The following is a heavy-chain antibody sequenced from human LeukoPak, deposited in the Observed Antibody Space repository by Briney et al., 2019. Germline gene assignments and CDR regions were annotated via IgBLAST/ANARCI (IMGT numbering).Heavy chain of an antibody. D-gene: IGHD6-6*01. Sequence: ASVKVSCKASGYTFTSYDINWVRQATGQGLEWMGWISTCKDNTNYAQKFQGRVTMTTDTSTSTAYMDLRSLLSDDSAVYYCARVIAARGHYFYMDVWGKGTTVTVSS. J-gene: IGHJ6*03. CDR1: GYTFTSYD. CDR3: ARVIAARGHYFYMDV. CDR2: ISTCKDNT. V-gene: IGHV1-18*01.